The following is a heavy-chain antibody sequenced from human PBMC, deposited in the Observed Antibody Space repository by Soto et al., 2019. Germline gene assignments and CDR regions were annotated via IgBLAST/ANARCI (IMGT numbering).Heavy chain of an antibody. CDR3: AICRLSGAFGQWWFDP. J-gene: IGHJ5*02. CDR1: GGTFTSYA. D-gene: IGHD2-2*01. Sequence: QVQLVQSGAEVKKPGSSVTVSCKASGGTFTSYAFSWVRQAPGQGLEWMGGITPVFGTTQYAQRFQDRVMVTADKSTRTGYRELISLRSYETAVYYCAICRLSGAFGQWWFDPWGQVSLVTVSS. CDR2: ITPVFGTT. V-gene: IGHV1-69*06.